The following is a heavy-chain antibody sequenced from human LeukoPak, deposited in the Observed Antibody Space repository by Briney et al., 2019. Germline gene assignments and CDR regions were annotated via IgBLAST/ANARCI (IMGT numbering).Heavy chain of an antibody. CDR2: IYYSGST. Sequence: PSETLSPTCTVSGGSISSYYWSWIRQPPGKGLEWIGYIYYSGSTNYNPSLKSRVTISVDTSKNQFSLKLSSVTAADTAVYYCARGALVVVAANYFDYWGQGTLVTVSS. J-gene: IGHJ4*02. V-gene: IGHV4-59*01. D-gene: IGHD2-15*01. CDR3: ARGALVVVAANYFDY. CDR1: GGSISSYY.